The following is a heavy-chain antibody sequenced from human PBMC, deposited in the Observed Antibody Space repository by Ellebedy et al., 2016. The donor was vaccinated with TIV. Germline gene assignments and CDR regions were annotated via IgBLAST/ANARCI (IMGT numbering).Heavy chain of an antibody. J-gene: IGHJ4*02. CDR1: GGSISSSQW. Sequence: MPGGSLRLSCAVSGGSISSSQWWRWVRQPPGKGLEWSGEFYHSGSTNYNPSLKSRVTISVDKSKNQFSLKLSSVTAADTAVYYCARVGGSDDYWGQGTLVTVSS. V-gene: IGHV4-4*02. CDR2: FYHSGST. CDR3: ARVGGSDDY. D-gene: IGHD2-15*01.